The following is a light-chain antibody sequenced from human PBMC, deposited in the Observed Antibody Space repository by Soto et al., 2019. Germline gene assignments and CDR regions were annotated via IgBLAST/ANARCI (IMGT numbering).Light chain of an antibody. Sequence: DIQMTQSPSSLSASLGDRVTITCRASKSISSYLNWYQQKPGKAPKLLIYAASSLQSGVPSRFSGSGSGTDFTLTISSLQPEDFATYYCQQSYSTPRRTFGQGTKVEIK. CDR1: KSISSY. J-gene: IGKJ1*01. CDR3: QQSYSTPRRT. V-gene: IGKV1-39*01. CDR2: AAS.